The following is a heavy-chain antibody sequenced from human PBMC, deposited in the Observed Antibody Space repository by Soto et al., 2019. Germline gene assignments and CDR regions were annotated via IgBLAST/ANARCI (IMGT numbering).Heavy chain of an antibody. Sequence: SETLSLTCTVSGGSISSGGYSWSWIRQPPGKGLEWIGYIYHSGSTYYNPSLKSRVTISEDRSKNQFSLKLSSVTAADTAVYYCARYGSGECNRGSCYSPFDYWGQGTLVTVSS. CDR1: GGSISSGGYS. V-gene: IGHV4-30-2*01. CDR2: IYHSGST. CDR3: ARYGSGECNRGSCYSPFDY. D-gene: IGHD2-15*01. J-gene: IGHJ4*02.